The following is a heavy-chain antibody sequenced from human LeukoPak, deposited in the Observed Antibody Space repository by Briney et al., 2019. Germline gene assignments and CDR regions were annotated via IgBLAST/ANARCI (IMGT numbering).Heavy chain of an antibody. J-gene: IGHJ4*02. V-gene: IGHV5-51*01. Sequence: GESLMISCKGSGYTLTNYWIAWVRQMPGKGLEWMGIIYPGDSDTRYSPSFQGQVSISADKSIRTAYLQWSSLKASDTAMYYCARLAGIATVATELDYWGQGTLVTVSS. CDR2: IYPGDSDT. D-gene: IGHD6-13*01. CDR3: ARLAGIATVATELDY. CDR1: GYTLTNYW.